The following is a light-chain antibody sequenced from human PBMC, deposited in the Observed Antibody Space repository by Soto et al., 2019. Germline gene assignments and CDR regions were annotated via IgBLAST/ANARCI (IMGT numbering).Light chain of an antibody. CDR2: GAS. CDR1: QSVSTNF. J-gene: IGKJ1*01. CDR3: QQYGRTSPT. Sequence: EIVLTQSPGTLSLSPGEGATLSCRASQSVSTNFFAWYQQKPGQAPRLLVYGASTRATGLPDRFSGSGSGTDFTLTISRLEPEDFAVYYCQQYGRTSPTFGQVTEVDIK. V-gene: IGKV3-20*01.